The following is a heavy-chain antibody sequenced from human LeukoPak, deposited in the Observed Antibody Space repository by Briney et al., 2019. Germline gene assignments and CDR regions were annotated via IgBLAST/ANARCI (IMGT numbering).Heavy chain of an antibody. CDR3: ARTSSTLWLRTPGGDY. Sequence: ASVKVSCKASGGTFSSYAISWVRQAPGQGLEWVGWISAYNGNTNYAQKLQGRVTMTTDTSTSTAYMELRSLRSDDTAVYYCARTSSTLWLRTPGGDYWGQGTLVTVSS. CDR1: GGTFSSYA. D-gene: IGHD5-12*01. J-gene: IGHJ4*02. V-gene: IGHV1-18*01. CDR2: ISAYNGNT.